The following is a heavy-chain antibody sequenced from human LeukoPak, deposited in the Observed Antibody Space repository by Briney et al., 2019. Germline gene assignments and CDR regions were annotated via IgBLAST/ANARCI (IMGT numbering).Heavy chain of an antibody. CDR1: DYTFTNYG. J-gene: IGHJ5*02. D-gene: IGHD2-8*01. Sequence: ASVKVSCKASDYTFTNYGISWVRQAPGQGLGWMGWINPYNGNTRYAENLQGRVTMTTDISTSTAYMELRSLRSDDTAIYYCARDFTPPHCTTPNCPRGGWFDPWGQGTLVTVSS. V-gene: IGHV1-18*01. CDR2: INPYNGNT. CDR3: ARDFTPPHCTTPNCPRGGWFDP.